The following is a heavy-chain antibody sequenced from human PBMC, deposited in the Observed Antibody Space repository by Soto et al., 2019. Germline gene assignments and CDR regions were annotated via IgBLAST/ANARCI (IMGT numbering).Heavy chain of an antibody. Sequence: QVLLQESGPGLVEPSGTLSLTCAVSGGSISSSNWWSWVRQSPEKGLEWIGEVDLVGNNRYNPSLKIGVTIPVDKSKSQFSLKLTSVTAADTAVYYCARHGAFYFDRWGQGTLVTVAS. J-gene: IGHJ4*02. CDR3: ARHGAFYFDR. D-gene: IGHD3-10*01. CDR2: VDLVGNN. V-gene: IGHV4-4*02. CDR1: GGSISSSNW.